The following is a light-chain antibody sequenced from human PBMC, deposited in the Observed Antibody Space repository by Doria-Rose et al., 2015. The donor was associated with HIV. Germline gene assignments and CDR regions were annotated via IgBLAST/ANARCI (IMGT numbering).Light chain of an antibody. CDR1: QSSSSTY. CDR3: HQYGTSWT. V-gene: IGKV3-20*01. J-gene: IGKJ1*01. CDR2: DGS. Sequence: TQSPGTLSLSPGERATLYCRASQSSSSTYLAWYQQKPGQAPSLLIYDGSTRATGIPDRFSASGSGTDFTLTINRLEPEDFALYYCHQYGTSWTFGQGTKVEI.